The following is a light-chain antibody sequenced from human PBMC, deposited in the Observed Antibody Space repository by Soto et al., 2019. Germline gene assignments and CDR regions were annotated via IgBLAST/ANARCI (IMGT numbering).Light chain of an antibody. V-gene: IGLV2-8*01. CDR1: SSDVGGYNY. J-gene: IGLJ3*02. CDR3: SSYAGSNNVV. Sequence: QSVLTQPPSASGSPGQPVTIFCTGTSSDVGGYNYVSWYQQHPGKAPKLMIYEVTKRPSGVPDRFSGSKSGNTASLTVSGLQAEDEADYYCSSYAGSNNVVFGGGTKLTVL. CDR2: EVT.